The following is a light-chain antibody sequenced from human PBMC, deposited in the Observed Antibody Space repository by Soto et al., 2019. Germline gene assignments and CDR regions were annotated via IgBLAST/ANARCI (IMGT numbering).Light chain of an antibody. CDR1: QSINSW. Sequence: DIQMTQSPSTLSASVGDRVTITCRASQSINSWLAWYQQKPGKAPNLLIYKTSNLESGVPSRFSGSGSGTEFTLTINSLQPDDFVTYYCKQYHSYAIFTFGPGTKVDMK. CDR3: KQYHSYAIFT. CDR2: KTS. J-gene: IGKJ3*01. V-gene: IGKV1-5*03.